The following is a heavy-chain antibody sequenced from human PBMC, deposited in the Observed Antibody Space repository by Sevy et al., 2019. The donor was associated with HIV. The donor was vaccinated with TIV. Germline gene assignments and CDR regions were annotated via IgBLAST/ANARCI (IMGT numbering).Heavy chain of an antibody. V-gene: IGHV3-9*01. D-gene: IGHD3-10*01. Sequence: GGSLRLSCVASGSGFRFDDYAMNWVRQAPGKGLEWVAGISWNGFSTGYGDSVKGRATISRDNAKNSVYLQMNNLRDEDTALYYCAREVGGSGSKWGQGTLVTVSS. CDR3: AREVGGSGSK. CDR1: GSGFRFDDYA. CDR2: ISWNGFST. J-gene: IGHJ4*02.